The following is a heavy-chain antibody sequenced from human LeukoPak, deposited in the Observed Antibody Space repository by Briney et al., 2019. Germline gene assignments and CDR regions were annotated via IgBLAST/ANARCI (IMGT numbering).Heavy chain of an antibody. CDR3: ARGTVVLGMHV. J-gene: IGHJ6*02. Sequence: SETLSLTCTISGGSISSYCWSWIRQPPGKGLDWIGYIYYSGSTNYNPSLKSRVTMSVDTSKNQFSLKLSSVTAADTAVYYCARGTVVLGMHVWGQGTTVTVSS. D-gene: IGHD2-15*01. V-gene: IGHV4-59*01. CDR2: IYYSGST. CDR1: GGSISSYC.